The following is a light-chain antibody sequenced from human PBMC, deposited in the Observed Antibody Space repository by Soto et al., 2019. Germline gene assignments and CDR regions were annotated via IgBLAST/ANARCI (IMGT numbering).Light chain of an antibody. Sequence: QSALTKPASVSGSPGQSITISCTGTSSDVGGYNYVSWYQQHPGKAPKLMISEVSNRPSGVSNRFSGSKSGNTASLTISGLQAEDEADYYCSSYTSSSTVVFGGGTKVTVL. V-gene: IGLV2-14*01. CDR1: SSDVGGYNY. CDR2: EVS. J-gene: IGLJ2*01. CDR3: SSYTSSSTVV.